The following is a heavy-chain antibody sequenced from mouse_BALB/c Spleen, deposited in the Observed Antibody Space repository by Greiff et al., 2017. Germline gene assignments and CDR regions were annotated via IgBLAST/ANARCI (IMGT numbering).Heavy chain of an antibody. CDR1: GFNIKDYY. Sequence: EVQLQQSGAELVRSGASVKLSCTASGFNIKDYYMHWVKQRPEQGLEWIGWIDPENGDTEYAPKFQGKATMTADTSSNTAYLQLSSLTSEDTAVYYCSTMITTWFAYWGQGTVVTVSA. V-gene: IGHV14-4*02. J-gene: IGHJ3*01. D-gene: IGHD2-4*01. CDR3: STMITTWFAY. CDR2: IDPENGDT.